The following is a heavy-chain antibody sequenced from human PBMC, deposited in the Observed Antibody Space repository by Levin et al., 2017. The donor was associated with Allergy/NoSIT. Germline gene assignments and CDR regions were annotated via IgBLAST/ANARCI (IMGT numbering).Heavy chain of an antibody. CDR2: ISGSGGST. CDR1: GFTFSSYA. V-gene: IGHV3-23*01. CDR3: ANGHVLLWFGELLAPNYYYYGMDV. D-gene: IGHD3-10*01. Sequence: GGSLRLSCAASGFTFSSYAMSWVRQAPGKGLEWVSAISGSGGSTYYADSVKGRFTISRDNSKNTLYLQMNSLRAEDTAVYYCANGHVLLWFGELLAPNYYYYGMDVWGQGTTVTVSS. J-gene: IGHJ6*02.